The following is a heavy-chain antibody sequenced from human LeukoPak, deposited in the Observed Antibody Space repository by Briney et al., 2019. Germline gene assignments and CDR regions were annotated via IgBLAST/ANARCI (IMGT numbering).Heavy chain of an antibody. CDR2: IIPILGIA. Sequence: SVKVSCKASGGTLSSYTISWVRQAPGQGLEWMGRIIPILGIANYAQKFQGRVTITEDKSTSTAYMELSSLRSEDTAVYYCARDPPYSSSPRVFDHWGQGTLVTVSS. CDR1: GGTLSSYT. J-gene: IGHJ4*02. V-gene: IGHV1-69*04. CDR3: ARDPPYSSSPRVFDH. D-gene: IGHD6-6*01.